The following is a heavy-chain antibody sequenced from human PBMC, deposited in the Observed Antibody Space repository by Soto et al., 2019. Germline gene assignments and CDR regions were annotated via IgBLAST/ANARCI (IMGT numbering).Heavy chain of an antibody. CDR1: GYTFTSYA. Sequence: ASVKVSCKASGYTFTSYAMHWVRQAPGQRLEWMGWINAGNGNTKYSQKFQGWVTMTRDTSISTAYMELSRLRSDDTAVYYCARHRGGITMVRGVIIRSYGMDVWGQGTTVTVSS. D-gene: IGHD3-10*01. J-gene: IGHJ6*02. CDR3: ARHRGGITMVRGVIIRSYGMDV. CDR2: INAGNGNT. V-gene: IGHV1-3*01.